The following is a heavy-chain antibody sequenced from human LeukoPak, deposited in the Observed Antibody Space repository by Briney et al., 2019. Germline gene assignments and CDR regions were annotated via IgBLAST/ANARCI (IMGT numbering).Heavy chain of an antibody. Sequence: GGSLRLSCAASGFTFSSYAMSWVRQAPGKGLEWVSGISGSGGRTNYADSVKGRFTISRDSSKNTLYLQMNSLRAEDTAVYYCAKAEGSAGYYYDSTGYYNLDYWGQGTLVTVSS. CDR1: GFTFSSYA. CDR3: AKAEGSAGYYYDSTGYYNLDY. V-gene: IGHV3-23*01. J-gene: IGHJ4*02. CDR2: ISGSGGRT. D-gene: IGHD3-22*01.